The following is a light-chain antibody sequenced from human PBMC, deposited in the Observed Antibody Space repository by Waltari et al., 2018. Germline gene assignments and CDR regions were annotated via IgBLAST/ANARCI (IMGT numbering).Light chain of an antibody. CDR2: AAS. V-gene: IGKV1-39*01. J-gene: IGKJ1*01. CDR3: QQSYSTLWT. Sequence: DIQMTQSPSSLSASVGDRVTITCRASQSISSYLNWYQQKPGKAPKLRIYAASSLQSGVPSRFSGSGSGTDFTLTISRLQPEDFATYYCQQSYSTLWTFGQGTKVEIK. CDR1: QSISSY.